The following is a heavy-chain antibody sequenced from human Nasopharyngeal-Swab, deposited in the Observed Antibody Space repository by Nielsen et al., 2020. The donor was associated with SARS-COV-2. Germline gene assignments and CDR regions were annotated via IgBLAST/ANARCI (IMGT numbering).Heavy chain of an antibody. CDR2: ISGSGDTT. Sequence: GCLGPGKGLEWVSIISGSGDTTYYADSVKERFTISRDNSKNTLYLQTNSLRVEDTAVYYCAKAPYLRGLDVWGQGTTVTVSS. D-gene: IGHD2-21*01. CDR3: AKAPYLRGLDV. V-gene: IGHV3-23*01. J-gene: IGHJ6*02.